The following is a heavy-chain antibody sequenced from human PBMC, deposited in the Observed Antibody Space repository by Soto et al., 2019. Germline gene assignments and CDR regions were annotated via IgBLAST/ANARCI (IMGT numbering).Heavy chain of an antibody. CDR3: ARDPSTGSADY. D-gene: IGHD3-9*01. CDR2: ISASGGSA. CDR1: GFTFSSYA. J-gene: IGHJ4*02. V-gene: IGHV3-23*01. Sequence: PXESRRLSCAASGFTFSSYAMNWVRQAPGKGLEWVSTISASGGSAYYTDSVKGRFTISRDNSKNTLSLQMNSLRAEDTAIYYCARDPSTGSADYWGQGTLVTVSS.